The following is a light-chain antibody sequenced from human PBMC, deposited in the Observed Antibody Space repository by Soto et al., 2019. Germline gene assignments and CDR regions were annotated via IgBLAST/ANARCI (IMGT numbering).Light chain of an antibody. V-gene: IGKV1-9*01. CDR3: TQLDFLPDT. Sequence: QWTNTTTSLSASVGDSGAITCWASQGISRYLSWYQQKPGRAPKLLISAASTLQSGVPARFSGSGSGTDFTLSITILQPEDFTTYCCTQLDFLPDTFAG. J-gene: IGKJ4*01. CDR2: AAS. CDR1: QGISRY.